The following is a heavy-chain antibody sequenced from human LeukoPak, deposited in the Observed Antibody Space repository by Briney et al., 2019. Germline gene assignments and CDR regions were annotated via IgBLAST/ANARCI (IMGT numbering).Heavy chain of an antibody. CDR1: GFTFDDYG. Sequence: GGSLRLXCAASGFTFDDYGMSWVRRAPGKGLEWVSGINWNGGSTGYADSVKGRFTISRDNAKNSLYLQMNSLRAEDTALYYCAGCSGGSCYSGTDYWGQGTLVTVSS. D-gene: IGHD2-15*01. V-gene: IGHV3-20*04. CDR2: INWNGGST. CDR3: AGCSGGSCYSGTDY. J-gene: IGHJ4*02.